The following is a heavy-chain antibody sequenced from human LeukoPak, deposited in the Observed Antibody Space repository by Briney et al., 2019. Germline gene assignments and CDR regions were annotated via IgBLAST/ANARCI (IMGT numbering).Heavy chain of an antibody. J-gene: IGHJ6*03. CDR3: AKGEMVRGVILGYYYMDV. Sequence: GGSLRLSCAASGFTFSTYAMSWVRQAPGKGLEWVSVISGSGGTTYYADSVKGRFTISRDNSKNTLHLEMNSLRAEGTAVYYCAKGEMVRGVILGYYYMDVWGKGTTVTVSS. CDR2: ISGSGGTT. V-gene: IGHV3-23*01. D-gene: IGHD3-10*01. CDR1: GFTFSTYA.